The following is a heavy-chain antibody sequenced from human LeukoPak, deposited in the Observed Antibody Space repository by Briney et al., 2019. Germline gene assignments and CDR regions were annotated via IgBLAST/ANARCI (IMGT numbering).Heavy chain of an antibody. J-gene: IGHJ5*02. D-gene: IGHD5-18*01. V-gene: IGHV3-7*03. CDR2: IREERGQE. CDR1: GFTFSSYA. CDR3: ASLDTAKQPLANH. Sequence: GGSLRLSCAASGFTFSSYAMSWVRQAPGKGLEWVANIREERGQEYYVDSVKGRFTISKNSAKNSLYLQMNTLRVEDTAMYYCASLDTAKQPLANHWGQGTLVTVSS.